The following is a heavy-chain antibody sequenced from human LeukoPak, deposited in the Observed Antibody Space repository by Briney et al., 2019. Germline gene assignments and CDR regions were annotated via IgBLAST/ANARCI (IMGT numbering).Heavy chain of an antibody. J-gene: IGHJ4*02. V-gene: IGHV3-7*01. CDR1: GFTFSNYW. CDR2: IKQAGSEK. D-gene: IGHD1-26*01. Sequence: PGGSLRLSCAASGFTFSNYWMTWVRQAPEKGLEWVANIKQAGSEKYYVESVRGRFTISRDNAKNSLYLQVNSLRAEDTALYYCVRDTGGSGSYPDYWGPGTLVTVSS. CDR3: VRDTGGSGSYPDY.